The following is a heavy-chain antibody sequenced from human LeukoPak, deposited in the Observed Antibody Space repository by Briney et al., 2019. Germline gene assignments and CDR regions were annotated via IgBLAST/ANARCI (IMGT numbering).Heavy chain of an antibody. CDR1: GGTFSSYA. CDR2: IIPIFGTA. Sequence: ASVKLSCKASGGTFSSYAISWVRQAPGQGLEWMGGIIPIFGTANYAQKLQGRVTITAHKSTSTAYMELSSLRSEDTAVYCCARDSRPSADFVYWGEGNLVTVSS. V-gene: IGHV1-69*06. CDR3: ARDSRPSADFVY. J-gene: IGHJ4*02.